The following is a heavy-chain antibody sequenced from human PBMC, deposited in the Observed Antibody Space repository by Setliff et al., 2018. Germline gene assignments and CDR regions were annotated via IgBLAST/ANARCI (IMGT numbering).Heavy chain of an antibody. Sequence: SVKVSCKASGYIFTNYAIHWVRQAPGQRLEWMGWINGANGNTEYSQKFQGRVTIASDTSASTAYMELSSLRSEDTALYYCARGGASSRWYYFDYWGQGTMVTVSS. V-gene: IGHV1-3*01. J-gene: IGHJ4*02. CDR3: ARGGASSRWYYFDY. CDR1: GYIFTNYA. D-gene: IGHD6-13*01. CDR2: INGANGNT.